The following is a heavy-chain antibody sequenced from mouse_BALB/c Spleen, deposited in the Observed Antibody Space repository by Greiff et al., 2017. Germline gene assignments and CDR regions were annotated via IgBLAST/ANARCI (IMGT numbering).Heavy chain of an antibody. V-gene: IGHV1-7*01. Sequence: QVQLQQSGAELAKPGASVKMSCKASGYTFTSYWMHWVKQRPGQGLEWIGYINPSTGYTEYNQKFKDKATLTADKSSSTAYMQLSSLTSEDSAVYYCARPYYRYDDYAMDDWGQGTSVTVSS. CDR3: ARPYYRYDDYAMDD. CDR2: INPSTGYT. D-gene: IGHD2-14*01. CDR1: GYTFTSYW. J-gene: IGHJ4*01.